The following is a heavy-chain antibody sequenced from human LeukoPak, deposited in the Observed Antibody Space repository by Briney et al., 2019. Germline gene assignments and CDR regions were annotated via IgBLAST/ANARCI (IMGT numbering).Heavy chain of an antibody. D-gene: IGHD3-3*01. V-gene: IGHV4-59*01. J-gene: IGHJ4*02. Sequence: SETLSLTCTVSGGSISSYYWSWIRQPPGEGLEWIGYIYYSGSTNYNPSLKSRVTISVDTSKNQFSLKLSSVTAADTAVYYCARASRDFWSGYYSVTPSDYWGQGTLVTVSS. CDR3: ARASRDFWSGYYSVTPSDY. CDR2: IYYSGST. CDR1: GGSISSYY.